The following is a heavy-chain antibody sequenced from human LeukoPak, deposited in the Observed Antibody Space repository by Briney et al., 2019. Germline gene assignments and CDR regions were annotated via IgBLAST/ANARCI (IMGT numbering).Heavy chain of an antibody. D-gene: IGHD6-13*01. J-gene: IGHJ3*02. CDR2: IYHNGNT. CDR3: ARQIAAAGRAFDI. V-gene: IGHV4-38-2*01. Sequence: SETLSLTCAVSGYSISSGHYWGWIRQPPGKGLEWIGSIYHNGNTYNNPSLKGRVTMSVDTSKNQFSLKLSSVTAADTAVYYCARQIAAAGRAFDIWGQGTMVTVSS. CDR1: GYSISSGHY.